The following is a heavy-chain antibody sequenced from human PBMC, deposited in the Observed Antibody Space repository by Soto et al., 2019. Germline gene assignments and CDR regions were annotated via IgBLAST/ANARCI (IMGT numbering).Heavy chain of an antibody. J-gene: IGHJ4*02. CDR3: AYSSTRFDY. Sequence: PGGSLRLSCAASGFSISHYWMSWVRQAPGKGLVWVSRVKSDGTTTTYADFAKGRFIISRDNTKNTLYLQMNSLRAEDTAVYHCAYSSTRFDYWGQGTLVTVSS. CDR2: VKSDGTTT. CDR1: GFSISHYW. V-gene: IGHV3-74*03. D-gene: IGHD6-13*01.